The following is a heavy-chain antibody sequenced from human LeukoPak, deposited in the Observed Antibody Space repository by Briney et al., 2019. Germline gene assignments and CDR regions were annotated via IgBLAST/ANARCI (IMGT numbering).Heavy chain of an antibody. CDR2: ISGSGGST. J-gene: IGHJ4*02. V-gene: IGHV3-23*01. CDR1: GFTFSSYA. Sequence: GGSLRLSCAASGFTFSSYAMSWVRQAPGKGLEWVSAISGSGGSTYYADSVKGRFTISRDNSKNTLYLQMNSLRAEDTAVYYCAKGEGMTTVTTGNYWGQGTLVTVSS. CDR3: AKGEGMTTVTTGNY. D-gene: IGHD4-11*01.